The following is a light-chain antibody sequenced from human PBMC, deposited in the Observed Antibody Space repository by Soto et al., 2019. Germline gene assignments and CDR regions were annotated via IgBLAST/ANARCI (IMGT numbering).Light chain of an antibody. CDR1: QSISTY. CDR3: HQSYSTPRT. Sequence: EIQMTQDPSSLSASVGHRVTITCRASQSISTYLNLYQQKPGKAPQLLIYAASSLQSGVPSRFGGSGSGTDFTLTISSLQPEDFATYYCHQSYSTPRTFGQGTKGDIK. V-gene: IGKV1-39*01. CDR2: AAS. J-gene: IGKJ1*01.